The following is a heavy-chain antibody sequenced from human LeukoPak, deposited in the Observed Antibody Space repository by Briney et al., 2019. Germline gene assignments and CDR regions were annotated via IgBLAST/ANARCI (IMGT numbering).Heavy chain of an antibody. CDR3: AESRARGGTINYFDH. Sequence: PGGSLRLSCAASGFTFSSYAMSWVRQAPGKGLEWVAVISYDGSNKYYADSVKGRFTISRDNSKNTLYLQMNSLRAEDTAVYYCAESRARGGTINYFDHWGQGTLVTVSS. D-gene: IGHD3-10*01. V-gene: IGHV3-30*18. J-gene: IGHJ4*02. CDR1: GFTFSSYA. CDR2: ISYDGSNK.